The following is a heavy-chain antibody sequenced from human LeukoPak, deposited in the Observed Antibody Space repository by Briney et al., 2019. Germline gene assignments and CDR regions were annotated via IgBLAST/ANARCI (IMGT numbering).Heavy chain of an antibody. CDR3: ARSGTMLLDY. CDR2: IYYSGST. D-gene: IGHD3-10*02. V-gene: IGHV4-39*07. J-gene: IGHJ4*02. Sequence: SETLSLTCTVSGGSISSSSYYWGWIRQPPGKGLEWIGSIYYSGSTYYNPSLKSRVTISVDTSKNQFSLKLSSVTAADTAVYYCARSGTMLLDYWGQGTLVTVSS. CDR1: GGSISSSSYY.